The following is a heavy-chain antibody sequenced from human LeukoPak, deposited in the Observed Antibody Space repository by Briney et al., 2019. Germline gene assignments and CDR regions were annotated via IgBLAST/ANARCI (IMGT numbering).Heavy chain of an antibody. J-gene: IGHJ4*02. CDR2: ISYDGSNQ. V-gene: IGHV3-30*18. CDR1: GFTFSSYG. D-gene: IGHD6-13*01. CDR3: AKGWTGYYSSWYGS. Sequence: PGGSLRLSCAASGFTFSSYGMHWVRQAPGKGLEWVAVISYDGSNQYYADSVKGRFTISRDNSKNSLYLQMNSLRAEDTAVYYCAKGWTGYYSSWYGSWGQGTLVTVSS.